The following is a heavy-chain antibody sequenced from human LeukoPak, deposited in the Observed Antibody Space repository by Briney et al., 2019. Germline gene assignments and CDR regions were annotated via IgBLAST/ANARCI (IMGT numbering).Heavy chain of an antibody. CDR2: MNPNSGNT. V-gene: IGHV1-8*01. CDR1: GYTFTSYD. CDR3: ARGGRHYYGSGSYYIDY. D-gene: IGHD3-10*01. J-gene: IGHJ4*02. Sequence: GASVKVSCKASGYTFTSYDINWVRQATGQGLEWTGWMNPNSGNTGYAQKFQGRVTMTRNTSISTAYMELSSLRSEDTAVYYCARGGRHYYGSGSYYIDYWGQGTLVTVSS.